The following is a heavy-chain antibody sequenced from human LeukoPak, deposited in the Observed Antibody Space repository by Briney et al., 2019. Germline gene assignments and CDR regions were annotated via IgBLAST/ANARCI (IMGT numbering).Heavy chain of an antibody. CDR2: IYTTGRA. CDR3: ARHGYTASHFFLDY. V-gene: IGHV4-4*07. CDR1: ADSINSYY. Sequence: KPSETRDPTCTVSADSINSYYWGWVRQPAGRGLEWIGRIYTTGRADYDPSLQSRVTMSVDTSQKQFSLNLRSMTAADTAFYFCARHGYTASHFFLDYWSQGSLVTVSS. D-gene: IGHD5-18*01. J-gene: IGHJ4*02.